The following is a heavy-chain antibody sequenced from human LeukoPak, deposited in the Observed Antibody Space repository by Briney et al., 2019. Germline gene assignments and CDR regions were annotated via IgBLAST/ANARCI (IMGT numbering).Heavy chain of an antibody. Sequence: SETLSLTCVVSGYSVNSGYHGGWVRQAPGKGLEWIGYIYYSESTNYNPSLNSRVTISLDTSKNQFFLDLSSVTAADTAVYYCARGLLRYDTSSRSSKWYIDLWGRGTLVTVFS. CDR3: ARGLLRYDTSSRSSKWYIDL. V-gene: IGHV4-61*01. CDR2: IYYSEST. J-gene: IGHJ2*01. D-gene: IGHD3-22*01. CDR1: GYSVNSGYH.